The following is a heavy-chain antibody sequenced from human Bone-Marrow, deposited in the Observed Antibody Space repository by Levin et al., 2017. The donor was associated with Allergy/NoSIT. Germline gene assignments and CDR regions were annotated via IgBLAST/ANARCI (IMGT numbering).Heavy chain of an antibody. V-gene: IGHV1-2*02. J-gene: IGHJ4*02. CDR3: TRGGRLHGSRTDFDY. CDR1: GYSFTASY. D-gene: IGHD3-10*01. Sequence: GASVKVSCKASGYSFTASYLHWLRQATGLGPEWMGWINPDSGGTRCAQKFQGRITLTRDASFITGSMELGRLTSDDTAVYYCTRGGRLHGSRTDFDYWGQGTLVTVSS. CDR2: INPDSGGT.